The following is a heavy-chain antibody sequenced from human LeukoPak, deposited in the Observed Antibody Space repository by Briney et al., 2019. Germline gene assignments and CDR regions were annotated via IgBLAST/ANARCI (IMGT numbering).Heavy chain of an antibody. CDR2: IWYDGSNR. V-gene: IGHV3-33*01. CDR3: ARERDSSGSYFDY. Sequence: GRSLRLSCAASGFTFSSYGMHWVRQAPGKGLEWVAVIWYDGSNRYYADSVKGRFTISRDNSKNTLYLQMNSLRAEDTAVYYCARERDSSGSYFDYWGQGTLVTVSS. J-gene: IGHJ4*02. CDR1: GFTFSSYG. D-gene: IGHD3-22*01.